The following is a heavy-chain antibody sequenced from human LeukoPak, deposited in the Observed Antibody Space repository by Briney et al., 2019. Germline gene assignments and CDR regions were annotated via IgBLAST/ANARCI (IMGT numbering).Heavy chain of an antibody. D-gene: IGHD1-26*01. V-gene: IGHV3-30*04. Sequence: GGSLRLSCAASGFTFSSYAMHWVRQAPGKGLEWVAVISYDGSNKYYADSVKGRFTISRDNSKNTLYLQMNSLRAEDTAVYYCARDGGDTPWGAFFDYWGQGTLVTVSS. CDR2: ISYDGSNK. CDR1: GFTFSSYA. J-gene: IGHJ4*02. CDR3: ARDGGDTPWGAFFDY.